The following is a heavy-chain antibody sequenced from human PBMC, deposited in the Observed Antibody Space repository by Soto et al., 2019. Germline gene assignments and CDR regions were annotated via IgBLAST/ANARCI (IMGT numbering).Heavy chain of an antibody. D-gene: IGHD2-15*01. CDR3: AHRHDLGGFDI. V-gene: IGHV2-5*01. CDR1: GFSLNTRAVG. Sequence: QITLKESGPTLVKPTQTLTLTCTFSGFSLNTRAVGVGWIRQAPGKALEWLALINWNDDERYSPSLKDRLTITKDTSKNHVVLTMTNIGPVDTATYYCAHRHDLGGFDIWGQGKAFTVSS. J-gene: IGHJ3*02. CDR2: INWNDDE.